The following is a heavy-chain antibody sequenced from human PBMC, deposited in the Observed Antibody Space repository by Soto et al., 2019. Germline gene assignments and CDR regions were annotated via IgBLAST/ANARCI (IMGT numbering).Heavy chain of an antibody. CDR3: ASTGVVVVPAASYYYYGMDV. J-gene: IGHJ6*02. CDR2: ISAYNGNT. D-gene: IGHD2-2*01. Sequence: ASVKVSCKASGYTFTSYGISWVRQAPGQGLEWMGWISAYNGNTNYAQKLQGRVTMTTDTSTSTAYMELRSLRSDDTAVYYCASTGVVVVPAASYYYYGMDVWGQGTTVTV. CDR1: GYTFTSYG. V-gene: IGHV1-18*01.